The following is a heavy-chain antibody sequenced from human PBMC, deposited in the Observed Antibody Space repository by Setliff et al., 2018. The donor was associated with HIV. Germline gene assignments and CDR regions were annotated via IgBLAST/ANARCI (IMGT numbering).Heavy chain of an antibody. CDR1: GYTFTNSD. J-gene: IGHJ5*02. Sequence: ASVKVSCKASGYTFTNSDINWVRQAPGQGLEWMGWMNPKSGNTGYAQKFQGRVTMTSNTFIGTAYMGLNSLTSDDTAVYYCARGHLDYDYWEDILGNWFDPWGQGTLVTVSS. CDR3: ARGHLDYDYWEDILGNWFDP. CDR2: MNPKSGNT. D-gene: IGHD3-3*01. V-gene: IGHV1-8*02.